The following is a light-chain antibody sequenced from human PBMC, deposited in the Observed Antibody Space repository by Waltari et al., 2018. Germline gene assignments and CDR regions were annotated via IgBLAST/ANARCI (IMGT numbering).Light chain of an antibody. CDR3: QTWDTGIRV. V-gene: IGLV4-69*01. CDR2: LNSDGRH. J-gene: IGLJ3*02. Sequence: QPVLTQSPSASASLGASVNLTCILNSGHSNYAIAWHQQQQGKAPRFLMRLNSDGRHNKGDGIPDRFSGSSSGAERYLTISNLRSEDEADYDCQTWDTGIRVFGGGTRLTVL. CDR1: SGHSNYA.